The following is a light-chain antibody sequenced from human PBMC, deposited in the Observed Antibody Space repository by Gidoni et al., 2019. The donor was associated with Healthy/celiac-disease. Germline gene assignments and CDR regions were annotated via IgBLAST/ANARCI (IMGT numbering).Light chain of an antibody. CDR2: KAS. J-gene: IGKJ1*01. V-gene: IGKV1-5*03. CDR1: QSISSW. Sequence: DIQMTQSPSTLSASVGDRVTITCRASQSISSWLAWYQQKPGKAPKLLNYKASSLESGVPSRFSGSGSETEFTLTISILQPDDFATYYCQQYNSYWTFGQGTKVEIK. CDR3: QQYNSYWT.